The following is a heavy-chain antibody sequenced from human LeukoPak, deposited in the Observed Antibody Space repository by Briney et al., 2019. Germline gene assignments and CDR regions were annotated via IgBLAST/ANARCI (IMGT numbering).Heavy chain of an antibody. J-gene: IGHJ1*01. CDR1: GFTLSNYG. Sequence: GGSLRLSCAASGFTLSNYGMHWVRQAPGKGLEWVADIWHDGSRKYYAESVKGRFTISRDNARNTVYVQMDSLGAEDTAVYYCARDEGDSSGYYPGLWGQGTLVTVSS. CDR3: ARDEGDSSGYYPGL. CDR2: IWHDGSRK. D-gene: IGHD3-22*01. V-gene: IGHV3-33*01.